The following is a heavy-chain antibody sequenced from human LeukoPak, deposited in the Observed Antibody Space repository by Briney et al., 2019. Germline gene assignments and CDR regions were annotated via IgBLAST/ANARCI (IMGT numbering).Heavy chain of an antibody. CDR2: ISGSGGST. V-gene: IGHV3-23*01. Sequence: GGCLRLSCAASGFTFSSYAMSWVRQAPGKGLEWVSAISGSGGSTYYADSVKGRFTISRDNSKNTLYLQMNSLRAEDTAVYYCAKASIITMVRGPVFQHWGQGTLVTVSS. CDR3: AKASIITMVRGPVFQH. D-gene: IGHD3-10*01. CDR1: GFTFSSYA. J-gene: IGHJ1*01.